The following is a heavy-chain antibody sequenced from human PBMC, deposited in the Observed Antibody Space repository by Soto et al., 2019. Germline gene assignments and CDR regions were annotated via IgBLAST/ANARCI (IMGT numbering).Heavy chain of an antibody. V-gene: IGHV3-48*01. CDR2: ISSSSSTI. CDR1: GFTFSSYS. CDR3: ARGLYYYDTGGYY. J-gene: IGHJ4*02. D-gene: IGHD3-22*01. Sequence: VQLVESGGGLVQPWGSLSLSCAASGFTFSSYSMNWVRQAPGKGLEWVSYISSSSSTIYYADSVKGRFTISRDNAKNSLYLQMNSLRAEDTAVYYCARGLYYYDTGGYYWGQGILVTVSS.